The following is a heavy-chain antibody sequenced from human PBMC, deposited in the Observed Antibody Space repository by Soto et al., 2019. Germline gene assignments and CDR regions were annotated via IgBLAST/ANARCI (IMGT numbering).Heavy chain of an antibody. J-gene: IGHJ4*02. CDR3: ATGGDTAKDGY. CDR2: IYYNGNT. CDR1: GFTVTDNH. V-gene: IGHV3-53*01. D-gene: IGHD5-18*01. Sequence: VQLVESGGGLVQPGGSLRHSCAGSGFTVTDNHMTWIRQAPGRGPEWVSTIYYNGNTFHADSVWGRFTISRDTSKIMLFLQMNSLRAEDTAVYYCATGGDTAKDGYWGQGTLVTVSS.